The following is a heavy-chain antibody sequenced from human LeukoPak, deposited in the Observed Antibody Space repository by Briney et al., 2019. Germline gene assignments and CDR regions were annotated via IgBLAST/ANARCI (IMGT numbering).Heavy chain of an antibody. D-gene: IGHD3-10*01. CDR1: GGSISSSNW. Sequence: KPSGTLSLTCAVSGGSISSSNWWSWVRQPPGKGLEWIGEIYHSGSTNYNPSLKSRVTISVDTSKNQFSLKLSSVTAADTAVYYCARLLLLSRVDTDYWGQGTLVTVSS. V-gene: IGHV4-4*02. CDR2: IYHSGST. J-gene: IGHJ4*02. CDR3: ARLLLLSRVDTDY.